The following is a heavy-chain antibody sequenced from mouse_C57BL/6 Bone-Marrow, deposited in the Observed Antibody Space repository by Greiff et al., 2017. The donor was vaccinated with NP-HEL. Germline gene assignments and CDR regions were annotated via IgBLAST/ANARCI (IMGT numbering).Heavy chain of an antibody. J-gene: IGHJ4*01. CDR1: GYTFTDYY. D-gene: IGHD2-4*01. Sequence: VQLQQSGPELVKPGASVKISCKASGYTFTDYYMNWVKQSHGKSLEWIGDINPNNGGTSYNQKFKGKATLTVDKSSSTAYMELRSLTSEDSAVYYCARWGIYYDYGYAMDYWGQGTSVTVSS. CDR2: INPNNGGT. V-gene: IGHV1-26*01. CDR3: ARWGIYYDYGYAMDY.